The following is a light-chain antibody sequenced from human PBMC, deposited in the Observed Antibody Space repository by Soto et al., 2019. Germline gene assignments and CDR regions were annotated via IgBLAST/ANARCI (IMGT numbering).Light chain of an antibody. CDR1: QSVSSD. J-gene: IGKJ5*01. V-gene: IGKV3-15*01. CDR2: GAS. Sequence: IVMTQSPATLSVSQEERATLSCMSIQSVSSDLAWYQQKPGQAPRLLIYGASTRATGIPARFSGSGSGIEFTLTISSLQSEDFAVYYCQQYGSSPITFGQGTRLENK. CDR3: QQYGSSPIT.